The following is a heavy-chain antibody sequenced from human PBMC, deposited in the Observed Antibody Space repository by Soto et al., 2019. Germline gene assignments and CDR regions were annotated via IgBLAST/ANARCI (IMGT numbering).Heavy chain of an antibody. CDR2: IYYSGST. D-gene: IGHD3-16*01. CDR1: GGSISKSNYY. J-gene: IGHJ3*01. CDR3: ASPTLGAFDL. V-gene: IGHV4-39*01. Sequence: QLQLQESGPGLVKPSETLSLTCTVSGGSISKSNYYWGWIRQPPGNRLEWIGSIYYSGSTSYNSSLKSRVTISVDTSKNQFSLRLSSVTAADTAVYYCASPTLGAFDLWGQGTKVTVSS.